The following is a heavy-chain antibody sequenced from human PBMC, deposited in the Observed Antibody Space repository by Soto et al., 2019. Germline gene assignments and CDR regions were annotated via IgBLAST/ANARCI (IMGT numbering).Heavy chain of an antibody. D-gene: IGHD3-10*01. CDR2: INDDGRT. Sequence: TLSLTCAVYGESFSGYFWTWVRQPPGKGLEWIGEINDDGRTNSNPSLKSRVTISVDTSKNQFSLTLTSVTAADTAVYFCARGGQSPGEKYYYIDAWDNEKTVTVSS. J-gene: IGHJ6*03. CDR3: ARGGQSPGEKYYYIDA. CDR1: GESFSGYF. V-gene: IGHV4-34*01.